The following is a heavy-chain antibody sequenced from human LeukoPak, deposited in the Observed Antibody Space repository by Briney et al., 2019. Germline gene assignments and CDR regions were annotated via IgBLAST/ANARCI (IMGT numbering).Heavy chain of an antibody. D-gene: IGHD4-11*01. CDR2: IYYSGST. Sequence: SETLSLTCTVSGGSFSSYYWSWVRQPPGKGLEWIGYIYYSGSTNYYPSLKSRVTISVNTPKNQFSLKLSAVTAADTAVYYCARDNPTVTVFNYWGQGTLVTVSS. J-gene: IGHJ4*02. V-gene: IGHV4-59*01. CDR1: GGSFSSYY. CDR3: ARDNPTVTVFNY.